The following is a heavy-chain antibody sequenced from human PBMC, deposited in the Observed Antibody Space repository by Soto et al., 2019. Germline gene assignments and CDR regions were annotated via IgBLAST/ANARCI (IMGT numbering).Heavy chain of an antibody. CDR3: AHRSYQLLWSV. Sequence: QITLKESGPTLVKPTQTLTLTCSFSGFSLSTSGLGVGWIRQPPGQALEWLALIYWDDDKRYSPSLKSRLTITKDTSTNQVVLTLTNMDPVDTATYYCAHRSYQLLWSVWGQGITVTVSS. V-gene: IGHV2-5*02. J-gene: IGHJ6*02. D-gene: IGHD2-2*01. CDR2: IYWDDDK. CDR1: GFSLSTSGLG.